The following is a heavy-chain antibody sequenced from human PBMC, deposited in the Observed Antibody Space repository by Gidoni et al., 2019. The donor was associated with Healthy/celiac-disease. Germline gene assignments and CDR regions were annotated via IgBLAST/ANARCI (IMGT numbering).Heavy chain of an antibody. D-gene: IGHD1-26*01. J-gene: IGHJ4*02. CDR2: IYYSGST. CDR3: ASSDSGSYSIDY. Sequence: QVQLQESGPGLVKTSQTLSLTCPFSGGSISSGGYYWSWIRQPPGKRLEWIGYIYYSGSTYYNPSLKSRVTISVDTSKNQFSLKLSSVTAADTAVYYCASSDSGSYSIDYWGQGTLVTVSS. CDR1: GGSISSGGYY. V-gene: IGHV4-31*03.